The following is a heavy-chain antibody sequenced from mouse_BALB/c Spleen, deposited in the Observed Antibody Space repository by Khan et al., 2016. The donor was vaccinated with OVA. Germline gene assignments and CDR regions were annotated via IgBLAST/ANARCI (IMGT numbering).Heavy chain of an antibody. CDR2: IDPFNGST. Sequence: VQLQQSGPELMKPGASVKISCKASGYSFTTYYIHWVKQSHGKSLEWIGYIDPFNGSTTYNQKFKGQATLTVDKSSSTAYRHLSSLTSEDSAVYYCARHGTSSWFAYWGQGTLVTVSA. J-gene: IGHJ3*01. CDR1: GYSFTTYY. V-gene: IGHV1S135*01. CDR3: ARHGTSSWFAY. D-gene: IGHD1-1*01.